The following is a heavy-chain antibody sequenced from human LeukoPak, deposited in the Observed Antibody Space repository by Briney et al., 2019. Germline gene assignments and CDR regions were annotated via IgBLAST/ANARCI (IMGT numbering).Heavy chain of an antibody. CDR2: IYYSGST. J-gene: IGHJ4*02. Sequence: SETLSLTCTVSGGSISSSSYYWGWIRQPPGKGLEWIRSIYYSGSTYYNPSLKSRVTISVDTSKNQFSLKLSSVTAADTAVYYCAGGLLWFGESLIFDYWGQGTLVTVSS. CDR3: AGGLLWFGESLIFDY. D-gene: IGHD3-10*01. V-gene: IGHV4-39*07. CDR1: GGSISSSSYY.